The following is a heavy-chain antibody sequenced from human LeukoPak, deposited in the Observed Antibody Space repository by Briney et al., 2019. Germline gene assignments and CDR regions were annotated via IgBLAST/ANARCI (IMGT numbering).Heavy chain of an antibody. CDR2: ISYDGSNK. V-gene: IGHV3-30*03. D-gene: IGHD5-18*01. CDR3: ASPIGVDTAMVDY. CDR1: GFTFSSYG. J-gene: IGHJ4*02. Sequence: PGGSPRLSCAASGFTFSSYGMHWVRQAPGKGLEWVAVISYDGSNKYYADSVKGRFTISRDNSKNTLYLQMNSLRAEDTAVYYCASPIGVDTAMVDYWGQGTLVTVSS.